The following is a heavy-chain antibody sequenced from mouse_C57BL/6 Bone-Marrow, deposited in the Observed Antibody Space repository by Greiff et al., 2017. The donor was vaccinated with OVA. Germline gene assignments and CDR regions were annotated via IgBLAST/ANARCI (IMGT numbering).Heavy chain of an antibody. V-gene: IGHV5-6*02. Sequence: SGGDLVKPGGSLKLSCAASGFTFSSYGMSWVRQTPDKRLEWVGTISSGGSYTSYPDSVKGRFTISRDNAKNTLYLQMSSVESEDTAMYDCARRVYYGYAMDYWGQGTSVTVSS. CDR3: ARRVYYGYAMDY. D-gene: IGHD2-1*01. CDR2: ISSGGSYT. J-gene: IGHJ4*01. CDR1: GFTFSSYG.